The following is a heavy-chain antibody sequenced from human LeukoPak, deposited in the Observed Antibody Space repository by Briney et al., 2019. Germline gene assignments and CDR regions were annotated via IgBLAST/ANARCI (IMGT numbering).Heavy chain of an antibody. V-gene: IGHV1-69*13. Sequence: SVTVSCKASGGTFSSYAISWVRQAPGQGLEWMGGIIPIFGTANYAQKFQGRVTITADESTSTAYMELSSLRSEDTAVYYCARAPPDGAAAGNHDYWGQGTLVTVSS. D-gene: IGHD6-13*01. CDR2: IIPIFGTA. CDR3: ARAPPDGAAAGNHDY. J-gene: IGHJ4*02. CDR1: GGTFSSYA.